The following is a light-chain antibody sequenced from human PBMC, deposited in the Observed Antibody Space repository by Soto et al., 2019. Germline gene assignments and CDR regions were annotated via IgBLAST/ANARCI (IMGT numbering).Light chain of an antibody. CDR1: QGIRNF. V-gene: IGKV1-27*01. Sequence: DNRMNQSPTSMSASVGDRVTITCRASQGIRNFVAWYQQKPGKAPKLLIYAASTLQSGVPSRFSGSGSGTDFTLTINSLQPEDVATYSCQKYSSVPVFGPGTKVEIK. J-gene: IGKJ3*01. CDR3: QKYSSVPV. CDR2: AAS.